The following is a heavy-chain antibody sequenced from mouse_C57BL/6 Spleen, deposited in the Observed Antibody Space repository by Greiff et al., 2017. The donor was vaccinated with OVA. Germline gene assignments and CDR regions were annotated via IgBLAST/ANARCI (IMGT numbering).Heavy chain of an antibody. CDR1: GYTFTSYW. V-gene: IGHV1-50*01. CDR2: IDPSDSYT. CDR3: ARGDKNYAMDY. J-gene: IGHJ4*01. Sequence: VQLQQPGAELVKPGASVKLSCKASGYTFTSYWMQWVKQRPGQGLEWIGEIDPSDSYTNYNQKFKGKATLTVDTSSSTAYMQLSSLTSEDSAVYYCARGDKNYAMDYWGQGTSVTVSS.